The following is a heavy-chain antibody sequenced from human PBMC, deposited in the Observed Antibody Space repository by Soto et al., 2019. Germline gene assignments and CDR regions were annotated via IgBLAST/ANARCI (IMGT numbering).Heavy chain of an antibody. J-gene: IGHJ6*03. CDR3: ARDYIQYLAGTETYYYYYYMDV. CDR1: GYTFTSYY. D-gene: IGHD4-4*01. V-gene: IGHV1-46*03. Sequence: QVQLVQSGAEVKKPGASVKVSCKASGYTFTSYYMHWVRQAPGQGLEWMGIINPSGGSTSYAQKFQGRVTMTRDTSTSTVYMELSSLRSEDTAVYYCARDYIQYLAGTETYYYYYYMDVWGKGTTVTVSS. CDR2: INPSGGST.